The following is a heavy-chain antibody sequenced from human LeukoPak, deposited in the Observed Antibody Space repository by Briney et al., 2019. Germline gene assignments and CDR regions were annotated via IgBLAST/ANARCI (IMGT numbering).Heavy chain of an antibody. Sequence: SETLSLTCTVSGGSISSYYWSWIRQPPGKGLEWIGYIYYSGSTNYNPSLKSRVTISVDTSKNQFSLKLSSVTAADTAVYYCAREGTNCTNGVWYRGDYWGQGTLVTVSS. CDR1: GGSISSYY. CDR3: AREGTNCTNGVWYRGDY. CDR2: IYYSGST. V-gene: IGHV4-59*08. J-gene: IGHJ4*02. D-gene: IGHD2-8*01.